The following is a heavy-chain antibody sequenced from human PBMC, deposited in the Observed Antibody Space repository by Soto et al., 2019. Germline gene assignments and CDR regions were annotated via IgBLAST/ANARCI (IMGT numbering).Heavy chain of an antibody. CDR1: GGSFSGYY. CDR2: INHSGST. V-gene: IGHV4-34*01. Sequence: SETLSLTCAVYGGSFSGYYWSWIRQPPGKGLEWIGEINHSGSTNYNPSLKSRVTISVDTSKNQFSLKLSSVTAADTAVYYCAPTVKYSSGWSYFDYWGQGTLVTVSS. D-gene: IGHD6-19*01. J-gene: IGHJ4*02. CDR3: APTVKYSSGWSYFDY.